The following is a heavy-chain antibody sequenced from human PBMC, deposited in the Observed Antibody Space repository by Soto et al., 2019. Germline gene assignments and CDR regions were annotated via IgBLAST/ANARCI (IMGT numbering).Heavy chain of an antibody. CDR1: GYSFTSYW. CDR2: IYPGDSDT. CDR3: ARTGMYYDFWSGYYIDYYYGMDV. V-gene: IGHV5-51*01. Sequence: GESLKISCKGSGYSFTSYWIGWVRQMPGKGLEWMGIIYPGDSDTRYSPSFQGQVTISADKSISTAYLQWSSLKASDTAMYYCARTGMYYDFWSGYYIDYYYGMDVWGQGTTVTVYS. J-gene: IGHJ6*02. D-gene: IGHD3-3*01.